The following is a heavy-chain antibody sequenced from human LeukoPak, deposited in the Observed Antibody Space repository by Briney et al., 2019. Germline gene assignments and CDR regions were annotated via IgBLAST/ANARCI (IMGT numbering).Heavy chain of an antibody. Sequence: PSETLSLTCTVSGRSISSYYWSWIRQPPGKGLEWFGYIYHSGSTKYNRSLKSRVTISVDTSPNQFSLKLSSVTDADTAVYYCARTVTTEGFDYWGQGTLVTVSS. CDR1: GRSISSYY. D-gene: IGHD4-17*01. CDR3: ARTVTTEGFDY. V-gene: IGHV4-59*01. J-gene: IGHJ4*02. CDR2: IYHSGST.